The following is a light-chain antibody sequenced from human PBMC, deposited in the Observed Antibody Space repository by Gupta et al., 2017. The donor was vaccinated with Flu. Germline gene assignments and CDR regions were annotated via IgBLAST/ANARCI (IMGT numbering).Light chain of an antibody. CDR2: EVS. CDR1: SSDVGGDNS. J-gene: IGLJ2*01. CDR3: SSYAGNNNLV. V-gene: IGLV2-8*01. Sequence: SALTQPPSSSGSPGPSVTISCTGTSSDVGGDNSVSWYQQHPAKAPKLMIYEVSKRPSGVPGRFSGSKSGNTASLTVSGLEEEDDADYYCSSYAGNNNLVFGGGTKLTVL.